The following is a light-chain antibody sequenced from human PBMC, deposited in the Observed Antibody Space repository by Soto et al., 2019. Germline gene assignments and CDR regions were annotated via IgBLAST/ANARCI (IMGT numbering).Light chain of an antibody. CDR3: QQSYSTPLT. Sequence: DIQMTQSPSSLSASVGDRVTITCRASQGISSYLNWYQQKPGKAPKXLIYAASSLQSGVPSRFSDSGSGTDLTITISSLQPEDGETYYCQQSYSTPLTFGGGTKVDIK. CDR2: AAS. J-gene: IGKJ4*01. V-gene: IGKV1-39*01. CDR1: QGISSY.